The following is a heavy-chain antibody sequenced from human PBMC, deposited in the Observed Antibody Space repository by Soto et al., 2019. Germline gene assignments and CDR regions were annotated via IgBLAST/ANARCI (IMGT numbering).Heavy chain of an antibody. CDR1: GFTFSSYA. D-gene: IGHD2-15*01. Sequence: PGGSLRLSCAASGFTFSSYAMHWVRQAPGKGLEWVAVISYDGSNKYYADSVKGRFTISRDNSKNTLYLQMNSLRAEDTAVYYCARDQGPCCSGGSCHNFDYWGQGTLVTVSS. CDR2: ISYDGSNK. J-gene: IGHJ4*02. CDR3: ARDQGPCCSGGSCHNFDY. V-gene: IGHV3-30-3*01.